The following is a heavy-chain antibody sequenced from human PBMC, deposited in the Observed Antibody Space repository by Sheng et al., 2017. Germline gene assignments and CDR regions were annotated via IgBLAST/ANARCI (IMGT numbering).Heavy chain of an antibody. J-gene: IGHJ4*02. V-gene: IGHV1-69*05. CDR1: GGTFDTYA. CDR3: ATSRGGYNYGLSDY. D-gene: IGHD5-18*01. CDR2: SSPILVTV. Sequence: QVQLVQSGAEGKKFGSSVKVSCKAPGGTFDTYAITWVRQAPDKDLSGWEGSSPILVTVVYAQRFQGRVTISSDASTTTTYMEMRGLRFDDTAVYYCATSRGGYNYGLSDYWGQGTQVFVSS.